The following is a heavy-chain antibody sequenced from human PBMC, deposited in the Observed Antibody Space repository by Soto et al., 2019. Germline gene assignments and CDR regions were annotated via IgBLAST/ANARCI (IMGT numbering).Heavy chain of an antibody. J-gene: IGHJ4*02. CDR2: IIPIFGTA. D-gene: IGHD6-6*01. CDR3: ARSKRGGSSSSDFDY. V-gene: IGHV1-69*13. Sequence: SVKVSCKASGGTFSSYAISWVRQAPGQGLEWMGGIIPIFGTANYAQKFQGRVTITADESTSTAYMELSSLRSEDTAVYYCARSKRGGSSSSDFDYWGQGTLVTVSS. CDR1: GGTFSSYA.